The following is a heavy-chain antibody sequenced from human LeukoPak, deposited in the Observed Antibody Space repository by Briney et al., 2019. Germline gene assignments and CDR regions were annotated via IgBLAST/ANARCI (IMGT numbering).Heavy chain of an antibody. V-gene: IGHV3-64*04. D-gene: IGHD4-17*01. Sequence: GGSLRHSCSASGFTLSNYVMHWVRQAPGKGLEYVSAITSNGGSTYYAESVKGRFTFSRDNAKNSLYLQMNSLRAEDTAFYYCARGLAYDYGMDYWGQGTLVTVSS. J-gene: IGHJ4*02. CDR2: ITSNGGST. CDR3: ARGLAYDYGMDY. CDR1: GFTLSNYV.